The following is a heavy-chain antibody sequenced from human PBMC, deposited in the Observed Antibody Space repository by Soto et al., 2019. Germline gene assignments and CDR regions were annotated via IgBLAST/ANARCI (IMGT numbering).Heavy chain of an antibody. J-gene: IGHJ3*02. CDR3: ARDQDRVVVAPPDI. V-gene: IGHV1-46*03. CDR2: INPSGGST. Sequence: QGLGWMGIINPSGGSTSYAQKFQGRVTMTRDTSTSTVYMELSSLRSEDTAVYYCARDQDRVVVAPPDIWGQGTMVTV. D-gene: IGHD2-2*01.